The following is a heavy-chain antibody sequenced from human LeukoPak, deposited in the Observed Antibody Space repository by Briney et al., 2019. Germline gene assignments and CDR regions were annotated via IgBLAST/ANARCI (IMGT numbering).Heavy chain of an antibody. V-gene: IGHV3-48*03. D-gene: IGHD3-10*02. J-gene: IGHJ6*04. Sequence: PGGSLRLSCAASGFTFSSYEMNWARHAPGDGLECVSYISSSGSTTYYADPVRGRFTISRDNDKNSLYLQMNSLRAEDTAVYYCAELGITMIGGVCGKGTTVTISS. CDR1: GFTFSSYE. CDR2: ISSSGSTT. CDR3: AELGITMIGGV.